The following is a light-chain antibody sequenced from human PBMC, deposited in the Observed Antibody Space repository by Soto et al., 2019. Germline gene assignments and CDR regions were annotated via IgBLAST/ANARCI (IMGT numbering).Light chain of an antibody. Sequence: DIQMTQSPSSLSASVGDRVTITCRASQSISNYLNWYQQKPGKAPKLLIYDASNLQSGVPSRFSGSGSGTYFTLTISSLQPEDFATYYCQQSYSTVETFGQGTKVDIK. V-gene: IGKV1-39*01. CDR3: QQSYSTVET. J-gene: IGKJ1*01. CDR2: DAS. CDR1: QSISNY.